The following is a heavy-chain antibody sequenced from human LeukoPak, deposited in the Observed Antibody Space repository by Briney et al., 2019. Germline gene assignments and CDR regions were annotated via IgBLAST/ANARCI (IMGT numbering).Heavy chain of an antibody. D-gene: IGHD5-18*01. V-gene: IGHV3-74*01. J-gene: IGHJ4*02. CDR2: INSDGSST. Sequence: PGGSLRLSCAAPGFTFSNYWMHCVRQAPGKGLGWVSRINSDGSSTTYADSVKGRFTISRDNGQNTLYLQMNSLRAEDTAVYYCAREGRGYSYAFEYWGQGTLVTVSS. CDR1: GFTFSNYW. CDR3: AREGRGYSYAFEY.